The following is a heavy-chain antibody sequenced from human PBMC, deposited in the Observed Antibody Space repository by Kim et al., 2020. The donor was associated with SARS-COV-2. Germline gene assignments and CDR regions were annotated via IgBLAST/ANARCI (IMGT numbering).Heavy chain of an antibody. CDR1: GYTFTSYG. CDR2: ISAYNGNT. D-gene: IGHD2-2*01. J-gene: IGHJ6*02. V-gene: IGHV1-18*04. Sequence: ASVKVSCKASGYTFTSYGISWVRQAPGQGLEWMGWISAYNGNTNYAQKLQGRVTMTTDTSTSTAYMELRSLRSDDTAVYYCARGYLRYCSSTSCYYGMDVWGQGTTVTVSS. CDR3: ARGYLRYCSSTSCYYGMDV.